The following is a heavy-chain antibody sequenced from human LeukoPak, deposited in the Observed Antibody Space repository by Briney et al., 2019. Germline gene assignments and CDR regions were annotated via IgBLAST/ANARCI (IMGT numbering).Heavy chain of an antibody. J-gene: IGHJ4*02. V-gene: IGHV3-11*04. CDR1: GFTFSDYY. D-gene: IGHD3-10*01. Sequence: GGSLRLSCAASGFTFSDYYMSWIRQAPGKGLEWVSYMSSSSSTIYYADSVKGRFTISRDNAKNSLYLQMNSLRAEDTAVYYCATSGLWFGEWTFDYWGQGTLVTVSS. CDR3: ATSGLWFGEWTFDY. CDR2: MSSSSSTI.